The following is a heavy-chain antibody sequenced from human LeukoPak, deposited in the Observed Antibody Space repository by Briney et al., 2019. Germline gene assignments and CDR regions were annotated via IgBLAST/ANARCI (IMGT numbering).Heavy chain of an antibody. D-gene: IGHD5-18*01. J-gene: IGHJ4*02. V-gene: IGHV4-4*07. CDR2: IYSSGRT. Sequence: SETLSLTCSVSDASISAYHWCWIRQPAGKGLEWIGRIYSSGRTNYIPSLKSRLTMSVDTSKNQFSLKLNSVTAADTAVYYCARDYSYPDYWGQGTLVTVSS. CDR3: ARDYSYPDY. CDR1: DASISAYH.